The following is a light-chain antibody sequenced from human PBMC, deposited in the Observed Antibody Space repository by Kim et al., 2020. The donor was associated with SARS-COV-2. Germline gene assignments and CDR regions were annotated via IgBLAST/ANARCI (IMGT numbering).Light chain of an antibody. CDR2: DVS. CDR3: SSYTSSSTYV. Sequence: GQSITIACTGTSSDVGGYNYVSWYQQYPGKAPKFMIYDVSTRPSGVSNRFSGSKSGNTASLTISGLQAEDEADYYCSSYTSSSTYVFGTGTKVTVL. CDR1: SSDVGGYNY. V-gene: IGLV2-14*04. J-gene: IGLJ1*01.